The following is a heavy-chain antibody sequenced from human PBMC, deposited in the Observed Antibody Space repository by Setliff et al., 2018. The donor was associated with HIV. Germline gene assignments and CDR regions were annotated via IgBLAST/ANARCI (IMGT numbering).Heavy chain of an antibody. J-gene: IGHJ3*01. D-gene: IGHD3-16*01. CDR3: ARDDGGYNYAEAFDV. CDR2: INCNSGGT. Sequence: ASVKVSCKASGYTFTGYYMHWVRQAPGQGLEWMGWINCNSGGTYYAQNFQGRVTMTRDTSINTAYMELSRLRSDDTAVYYCARDDGGYNYAEAFDVWGQGTMVTVSS. V-gene: IGHV1-2*02. CDR1: GYTFTGYY.